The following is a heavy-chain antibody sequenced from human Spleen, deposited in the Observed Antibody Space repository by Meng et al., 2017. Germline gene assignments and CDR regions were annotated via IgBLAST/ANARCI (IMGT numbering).Heavy chain of an antibody. CDR1: GGSISSGGYY. Sequence: SETLSLTCTVSGGSISSGGYYWSWIRQLPGKGLEWIGYIYSSGTAYLNPSLKSRAAIALDTSNNQFSLQLSSVTAADTAVYHCARDYYGSGGPLVGMDVWGQGATVTVSS. CDR3: ARDYYGSGGPLVGMDV. V-gene: IGHV4-31*03. CDR2: IYSSGTA. J-gene: IGHJ6*02. D-gene: IGHD3-10*01.